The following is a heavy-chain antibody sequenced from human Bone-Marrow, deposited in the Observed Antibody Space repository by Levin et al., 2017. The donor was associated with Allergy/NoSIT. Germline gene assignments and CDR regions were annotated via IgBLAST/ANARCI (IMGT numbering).Heavy chain of an antibody. J-gene: IGHJ3*02. CDR1: GFSLSTSGMC. CDR2: IDWDDDK. Sequence: SGPTLVKPTQTLTLTCTFSGFSLSTSGMCVSWIRQPPGKALEWLARIDWDDDKYYSTSLKTRLTISKDTSKNQVVLTMTNMDPLDTGTYYCARRLGEYYDSSDALDIWGQGTMVTVSS. D-gene: IGHD3-22*01. V-gene: IGHV2-70*11. CDR3: ARRLGEYYDSSDALDI.